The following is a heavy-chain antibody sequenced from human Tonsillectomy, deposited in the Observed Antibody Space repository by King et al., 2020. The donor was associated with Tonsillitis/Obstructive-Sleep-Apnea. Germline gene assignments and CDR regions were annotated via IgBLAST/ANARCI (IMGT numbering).Heavy chain of an antibody. CDR3: ARQASSGFDH. Sequence: QLVQSGAEVKKPGESLKISCKGSGYSFTSNWIGWVRQMPGKGLEWMGLIYPNDSEIRYSPSFQGQVTMSADKSINTAYLQWSSLTASDTATYYCARQASSGFDHWGQGTLVTVSS. CDR2: IYPNDSEI. J-gene: IGHJ4*02. V-gene: IGHV5-51*01. CDR1: GYSFTSNW.